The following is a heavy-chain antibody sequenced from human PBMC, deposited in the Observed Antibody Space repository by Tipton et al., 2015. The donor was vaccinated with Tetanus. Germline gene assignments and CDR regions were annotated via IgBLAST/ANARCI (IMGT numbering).Heavy chain of an antibody. Sequence: QLVQSGAEVKKPGSSVRVSCKTSGGTFNSYAISWVRQAPGQGLEWMGGIFPQFGTSNYAPKFQDRVTMTADTSTGTVYMELRNLRSDDTAVYFCARGNRGSSWYFWGQGTLVTVSS. D-gene: IGHD6-13*01. J-gene: IGHJ4*02. CDR2: IFPQFGTS. CDR3: ARGNRGSSWYF. V-gene: IGHV1-69*06. CDR1: GGTFNSYA.